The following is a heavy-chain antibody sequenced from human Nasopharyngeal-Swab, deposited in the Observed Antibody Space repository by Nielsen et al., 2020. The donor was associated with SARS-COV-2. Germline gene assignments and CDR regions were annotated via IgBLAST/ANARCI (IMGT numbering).Heavy chain of an antibody. CDR2: ISATGTT. J-gene: IGHJ4*02. CDR3: ATDLDHFGGENRFDS. V-gene: IGHV4-4*08. Sequence: LRLSCAASGFTLSRFWWRWIRQAPGKGLEWVGHISATGTTTYNPSLKSRATIFIDSSRRQFSLRLSSVTAADTAVYYCATDLDHFGGENRFDSWGQGTLVTVSS. CDR1: GFTLSRFW. D-gene: IGHD4-23*01.